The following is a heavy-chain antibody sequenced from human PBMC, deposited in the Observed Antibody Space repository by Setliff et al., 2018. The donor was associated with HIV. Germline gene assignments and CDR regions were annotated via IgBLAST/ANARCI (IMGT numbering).Heavy chain of an antibody. V-gene: IGHV3-74*01. D-gene: IGHD3-16*01. CDR1: GFTFSSYW. J-gene: IGHJ5*02. CDR3: AKGVKWLDP. Sequence: GGSLRLSCAASGFTFSSYWMHWVRQAPGKGLMWVSRISSDGRTYYGESVKGRFTISRDDSKNTLYLQMHSLRVEDTAAYYCAKGVKWLDPWGQGIQVTVSS. CDR2: ISSDGRT.